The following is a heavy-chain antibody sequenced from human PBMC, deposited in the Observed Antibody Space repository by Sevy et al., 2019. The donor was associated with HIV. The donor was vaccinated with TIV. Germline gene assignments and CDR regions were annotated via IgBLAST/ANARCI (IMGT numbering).Heavy chain of an antibody. CDR3: AKDGGYCSSTSCYIKNSGGRDYYYYYMDV. J-gene: IGHJ6*03. V-gene: IGHV3-9*01. CDR1: GFTFDDYA. Sequence: GGSLRLSCAASGFTFDDYAMHWVRQAPGKGLEWVSGISWNSGSIGYADSVKGRFTISRDNAKNSLYLQMNSLRAEDTALYYCAKDGGYCSSTSCYIKNSGGRDYYYYYMDVWGKGTTVTVSS. CDR2: ISWNSGSI. D-gene: IGHD2-2*02.